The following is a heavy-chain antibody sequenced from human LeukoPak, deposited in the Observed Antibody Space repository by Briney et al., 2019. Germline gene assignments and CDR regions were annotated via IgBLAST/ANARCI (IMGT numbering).Heavy chain of an antibody. D-gene: IGHD3/OR15-3a*01. CDR1: GFTFSSYA. CDR2: ISGSGGST. Sequence: GGSLRLSCAASGFTFSSYAMSWVRQAPGKGLEWVSAISGSGGSTYYAGSVKGRFTISRDNSKNTLYLQMSRLRADDTPVDYCAKPPYDFGLFPTDHWGQGPLVTVPS. J-gene: IGHJ4*02. V-gene: IGHV3-23*01. CDR3: AKPPYDFGLFPTDH.